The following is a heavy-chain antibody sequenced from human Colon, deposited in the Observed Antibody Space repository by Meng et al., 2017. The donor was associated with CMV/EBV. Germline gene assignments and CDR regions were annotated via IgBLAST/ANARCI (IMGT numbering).Heavy chain of an antibody. J-gene: IGHJ6*02. CDR2: INGDGSGT. CDR3: ARGRYYGMDV. V-gene: IGHV3-74*01. CDR1: GFTFANPW. Sequence: GESLKISCAGSGFTFANPWMNWVRQAPGKGLVWVSRINGDGSGTTYADSVKGRLTISRDNAKNTLYLQMNSLRAEDTAVYYCARGRYYGMDVWGQGTTVTVSS.